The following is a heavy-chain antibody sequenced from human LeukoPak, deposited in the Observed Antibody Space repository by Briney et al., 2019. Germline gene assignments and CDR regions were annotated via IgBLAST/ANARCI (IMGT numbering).Heavy chain of an antibody. CDR1: GFTFSSYS. V-gene: IGHV3-21*01. CDR3: ASSVRLLRAYFDY. Sequence: KSGGSLRLSCAASGFTFSSYSMNWVRQAPGKGLEWVSSISSSSSYIYYADSVKGRFTISRDNAKNSLYLQMNSLRAEDTAVYYCASSVRLLRAYFDYWGQGTLVTVSS. CDR2: ISSSSSYI. D-gene: IGHD5/OR15-5a*01. J-gene: IGHJ4*02.